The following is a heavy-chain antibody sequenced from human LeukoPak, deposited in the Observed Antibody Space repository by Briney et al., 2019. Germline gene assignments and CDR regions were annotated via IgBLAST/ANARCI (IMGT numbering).Heavy chain of an antibody. Sequence: ASVKVSCKVSGYTFTDYYMHWVQQAPGKGLEWMGLVDPEDGETICAEKFQGRVTITADTSTDTAYMELSSLRSEDTAVYYCATDLFYDSSGLFFDYWGQGTLVTVSS. CDR1: GYTFTDYY. J-gene: IGHJ4*02. CDR3: ATDLFYDSSGLFFDY. D-gene: IGHD3-22*01. V-gene: IGHV1-69-2*01. CDR2: VDPEDGET.